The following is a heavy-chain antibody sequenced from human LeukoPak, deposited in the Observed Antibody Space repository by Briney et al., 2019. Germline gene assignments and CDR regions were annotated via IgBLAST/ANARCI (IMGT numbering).Heavy chain of an antibody. CDR3: ARAQRYYYDSSGYSPY. CDR1: GGTFSSYA. J-gene: IGHJ4*02. D-gene: IGHD3-22*01. V-gene: IGHV1-2*02. Sequence: ASVKVSCKASGGTFSSYAISWVRQAPGQGLEWMGWINPNSGGTNYAQKFQGRVTMTRDTSISTAYMELSRLRSDDTAVYYCARAQRYYYDSSGYSPYWGQGTLVTVSS. CDR2: INPNSGGT.